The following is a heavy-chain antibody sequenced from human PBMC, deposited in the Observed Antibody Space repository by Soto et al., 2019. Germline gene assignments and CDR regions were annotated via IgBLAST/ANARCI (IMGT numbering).Heavy chain of an antibody. Sequence: GSRRLSCAASGFTFGGYGMRWVRGAPEKGLEWVAVIWYDGSNKYYADSVKGRFTISRDNSKNTLYLQINSLRAEDTAVSYCARGLGYCSGGSCWTFDYWGQGTLVTVSS. V-gene: IGHV3-33*01. J-gene: IGHJ4*02. D-gene: IGHD2-15*01. CDR2: IWYDGSNK. CDR1: GFTFGGYG. CDR3: ARGLGYCSGGSCWTFDY.